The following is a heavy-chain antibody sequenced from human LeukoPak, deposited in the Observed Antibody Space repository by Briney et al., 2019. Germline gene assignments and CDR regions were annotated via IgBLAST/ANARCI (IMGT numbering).Heavy chain of an antibody. CDR1: GFTFSNYS. V-gene: IGHV3-48*01. CDR3: AKVSSYGNFDL. CDR2: VSRTSSTI. Sequence: GGSLRLSCAVSGFTFSNYSMNWVRQAPGKGLEWVSYVSRTSSTILYADSVKGRFTISRDKAKNSVYLQMNSLRAEDTALYYCAKVSSYGNFDLWGRGTLVTVSS. J-gene: IGHJ2*01. D-gene: IGHD5-18*01.